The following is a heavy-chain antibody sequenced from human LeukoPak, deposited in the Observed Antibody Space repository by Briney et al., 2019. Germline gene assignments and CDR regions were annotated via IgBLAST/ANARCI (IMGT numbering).Heavy chain of an antibody. Sequence: SQTLSLTCTVSGGSISSGDYYWSWIRQAPGKGLEWIGYIYYSGSTYYNPSLKSRVSISVDTSQNQFSLKLSSVTAADTAVYYCARVFPRSWYLNWGKGTPVTVSS. CDR1: GGSISSGDYY. D-gene: IGHD6-13*01. J-gene: IGHJ4*02. CDR2: IYYSGST. V-gene: IGHV4-30-4*08. CDR3: ARVFPRSWYLN.